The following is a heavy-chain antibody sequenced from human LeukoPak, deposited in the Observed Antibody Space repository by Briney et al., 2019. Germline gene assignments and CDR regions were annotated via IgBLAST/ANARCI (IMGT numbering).Heavy chain of an antibody. CDR1: GYTFTDYY. D-gene: IGHD3-10*01. CDR3: ARATNCYGSGNYYNVPYGY. CDR2: ISPNSGGT. V-gene: IGHV1-2*02. Sequence: VKVSCKASGYTFTDYYLHWVRQAPGQGLEWMGWISPNSGGTDYAQKFQGRVTMTRDTSISTAYMELSRLRYADTAVYYCARATNCYGSGNYYNVPYGYWGQGTPVTVSS. J-gene: IGHJ4*02.